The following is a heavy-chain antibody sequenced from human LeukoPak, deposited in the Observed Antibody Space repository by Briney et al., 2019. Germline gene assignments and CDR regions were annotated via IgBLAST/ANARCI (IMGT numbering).Heavy chain of an antibody. Sequence: GGSLRLSCGGSGFTFSDYYMNWICQAPGKGLEWVSYISNSGTSIYQSDSVKGRFTISRDNAKNSLYLQMNSLRAEDTAVYYCATASAITSPGTFQHWGQGTMVTVSS. D-gene: IGHD1-1*01. CDR1: GFTFSDYY. CDR3: ATASAITSPGTFQH. J-gene: IGHJ1*01. CDR2: ISNSGTSI. V-gene: IGHV3-11*01.